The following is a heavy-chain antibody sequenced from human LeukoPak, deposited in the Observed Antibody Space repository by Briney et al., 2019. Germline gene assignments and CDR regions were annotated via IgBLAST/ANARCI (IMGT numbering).Heavy chain of an antibody. D-gene: IGHD6-6*01. J-gene: IGHJ4*01. CDR3: ARYSSSSGGPSYYLDY. V-gene: IGHV3-74*01. CDR1: GFTLRNYW. CDR2: ISGDGSVT. Sequence: GGSLRLSCKAFGFTLRNYWMHWVRQVPGKRLVWVSRISGDGSVTNYADSVQGRFTISRDNAKNILYLQINSLRSEDTAVYYCARYSSSSGGPSYYLDYWGRGTLVTVSS.